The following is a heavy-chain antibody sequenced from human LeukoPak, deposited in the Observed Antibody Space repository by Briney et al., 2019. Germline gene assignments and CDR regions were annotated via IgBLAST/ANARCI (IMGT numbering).Heavy chain of an antibody. CDR1: GGTFSSYA. V-gene: IGHV1-69*13. J-gene: IGHJ4*02. CDR2: IIPIFGTA. Sequence: SVKVSCKASGGTFSSYAISWVRQAPGQGLEWMGGIIPIFGTANYAQKFQGKVTITADESTSTAYMELSSLRSEDTAVYYCAQEGYVWGSYRQFDYWGQGTLVTVSS. CDR3: AQEGYVWGSYRQFDY. D-gene: IGHD3-16*02.